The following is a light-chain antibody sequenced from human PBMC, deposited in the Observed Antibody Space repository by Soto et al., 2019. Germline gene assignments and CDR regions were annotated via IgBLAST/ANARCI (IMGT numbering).Light chain of an antibody. CDR1: QSINNW. Sequence: DIQMTQSPSTLSASVGDRVTITCRASQSINNWLAWYQQKPGKAPKLLICKASTLEIGVPLRFSGSGSGTEFTLTISNLQSDDFATYYCQHYNSYSEAFGQGTKVDIK. CDR2: KAS. J-gene: IGKJ1*01. CDR3: QHYNSYSEA. V-gene: IGKV1-5*03.